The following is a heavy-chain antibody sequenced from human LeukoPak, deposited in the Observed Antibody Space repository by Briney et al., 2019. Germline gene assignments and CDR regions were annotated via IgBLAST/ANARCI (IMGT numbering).Heavy chain of an antibody. CDR1: GFTFSSYS. CDR3: ARRGGRYYDFWSGHEDY. J-gene: IGHJ4*02. CDR2: ISSSSSYI. D-gene: IGHD3-3*01. V-gene: IGHV3-21*01. Sequence: GGSLRLSCAASGFTFSSYSMNWVRQAPGKGLEWVSSISSSSSYIYYADSVKGRFTISRDNAKNLLYLQMNSLRAEDTTVYYCARRGGRYYDFWSGHEDYWGQGTLATVSS.